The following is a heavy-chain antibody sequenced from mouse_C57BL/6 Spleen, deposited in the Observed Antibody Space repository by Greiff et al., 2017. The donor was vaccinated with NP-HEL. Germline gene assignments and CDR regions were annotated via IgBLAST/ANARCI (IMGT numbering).Heavy chain of an antibody. Sequence: EVKLQESGPGMVKPSQSLSLTCTVTGYSITSGYDWHWIRHFPGNKLEWMGYISYSGSTNYNPSLKSRISITHDTSKNHFFLKLNSVTTEDTATYYCARGGWDLYFDYWGQGTTLTVSS. CDR3: ARGGWDLYFDY. CDR1: GYSITSGYD. CDR2: ISYSGST. J-gene: IGHJ2*01. V-gene: IGHV3-1*01. D-gene: IGHD4-1*01.